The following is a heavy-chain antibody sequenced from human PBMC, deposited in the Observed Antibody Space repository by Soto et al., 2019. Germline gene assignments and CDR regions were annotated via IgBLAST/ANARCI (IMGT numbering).Heavy chain of an antibody. CDR1: GGSISSRGHY. CDR2: VYYSGST. Sequence: SETLSLTCTVSGGSISSRGHYWNWIRQHPGKGLEWIGSVYYSGSTSYNPSLKSRLSISVDTSENQFSLKLTYVTAADTAVYYCASYIDYESFHLWGQGTLVTVSS. J-gene: IGHJ1*01. V-gene: IGHV4-31*03. CDR3: ASYIDYESFHL. D-gene: IGHD4-17*01.